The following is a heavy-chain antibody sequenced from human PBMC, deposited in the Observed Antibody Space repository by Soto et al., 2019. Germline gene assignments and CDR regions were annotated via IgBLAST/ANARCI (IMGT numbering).Heavy chain of an antibody. V-gene: IGHV3-72*01. CDR1: GFTFSDHY. CDR3: VRTSHYGSGSWNFDY. Sequence: EVQLVVSGGGLVQPGGSLRLSCAASGFTFSDHYMDWVRQAPGKGLEWVGRTRNKANSYSTEYAASVRGRFTISRDESKNSLYLQMNSLKTEDTAVYYCVRTSHYGSGSWNFDYWGQGTLVTVSS. J-gene: IGHJ4*02. CDR2: TRNKANSYST. D-gene: IGHD3-10*01.